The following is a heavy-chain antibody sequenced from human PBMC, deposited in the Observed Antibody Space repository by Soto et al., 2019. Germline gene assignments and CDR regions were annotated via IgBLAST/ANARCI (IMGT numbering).Heavy chain of an antibody. J-gene: IGHJ6*02. CDR2: ISGSGGST. V-gene: IGHV3-23*01. D-gene: IGHD6-19*01. CDR1: GFTFSSYA. Sequence: PGGSLRLSCAASGFTFSSYAMSWVRQAPGKGLEWVSAISGSGGSTYYADSVKGRFTISRDNSKNTLYLQMNSLRAEDTAVYYCSLAVAGTFYYFYGMDVRGQGKTVTVSS. CDR3: SLAVAGTFYYFYGMDV.